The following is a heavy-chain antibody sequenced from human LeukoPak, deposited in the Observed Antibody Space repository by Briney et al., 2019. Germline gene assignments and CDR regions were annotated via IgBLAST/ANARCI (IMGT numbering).Heavy chain of an antibody. CDR1: GFTFSSHS. CDR2: ISSSSSYI. D-gene: IGHD5-24*01. J-gene: IGHJ4*02. Sequence: PGGSLRLSCAASGFTFSSHSMNWVRQAPGKGLEWVSSISSSSSYIYYADSVKGRFTISRDNAKNSLYLQMNSLRAEDTAVYYCARMATTKEYYWGQGTLVTVSS. V-gene: IGHV3-21*01. CDR3: ARMATTKEYY.